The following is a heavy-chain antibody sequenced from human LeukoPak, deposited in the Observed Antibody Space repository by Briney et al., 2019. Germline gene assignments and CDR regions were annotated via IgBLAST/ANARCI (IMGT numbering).Heavy chain of an antibody. D-gene: IGHD2-2*02. J-gene: IGHJ6*03. CDR2: IRYDGSNK. Sequence: GGSLRLSCAASGFTFSSYGMHWVRQAPGKGLEGVAFIRYDGSNKYYADSVKGRFTISRDNSKNTLYLQMNSLRAEDTAVYYCAKGYCSSTSCYTDYYYMDVWGKGTTVTVSS. CDR1: GFTFSSYG. CDR3: AKGYCSSTSCYTDYYYMDV. V-gene: IGHV3-30*02.